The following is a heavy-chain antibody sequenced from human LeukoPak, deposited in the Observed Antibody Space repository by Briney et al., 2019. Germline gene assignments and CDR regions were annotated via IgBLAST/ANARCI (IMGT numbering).Heavy chain of an antibody. D-gene: IGHD3-3*01. V-gene: IGHV4-61*02. CDR2: IYTSGST. CDR1: GGSISSGSYY. J-gene: IGHJ4*02. Sequence: SQTLSLTCTVSGGSISSGSYYWSWIRQPAGKGLEWIGRIYTSGSTNYNPSLKSRVTISVDTSKNQFSLKLSSVTAADTAVYYCARAHDLWSGYSDVFDYWGQGTLVTVSS. CDR3: ARAHDLWSGYSDVFDY.